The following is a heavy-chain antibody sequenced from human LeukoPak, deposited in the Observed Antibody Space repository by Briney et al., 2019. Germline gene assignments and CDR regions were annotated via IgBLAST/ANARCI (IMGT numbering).Heavy chain of an antibody. Sequence: SETLSLTCTVSGGSISSSSYYWGWIRQPPGKGLEWIGSIYYSGSTYYNPSLKSRVTISVDTSKNQFSLKLSSVTAADTAVYSCARQGYDFWSGYYWFDPWGQGTLVTVSS. J-gene: IGHJ5*02. V-gene: IGHV4-39*01. CDR2: IYYSGST. CDR1: GGSISSSSYY. CDR3: ARQGYDFWSGYYWFDP. D-gene: IGHD3-3*01.